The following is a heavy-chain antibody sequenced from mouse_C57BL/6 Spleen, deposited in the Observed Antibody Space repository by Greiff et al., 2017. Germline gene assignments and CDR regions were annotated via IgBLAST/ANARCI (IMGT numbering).Heavy chain of an antibody. CDR2: ISSGGSYT. CDR1: GFTFSSYG. V-gene: IGHV5-6*01. CDR3: ARTWDDDYAMDY. D-gene: IGHD4-1*01. Sequence: EVQLVESGGDLVKPGGSLTLSCAASGFTFSSYGMSWVRQTPDKRLEWVATISSGGSYTYYPDSVKGRFTISRDNAKNTLYLQMSSLKSDDTAMCYCARTWDDDYAMDYWGQGTSVTVSS. J-gene: IGHJ4*01.